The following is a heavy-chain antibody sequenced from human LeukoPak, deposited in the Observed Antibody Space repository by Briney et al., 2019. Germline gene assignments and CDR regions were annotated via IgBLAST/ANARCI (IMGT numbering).Heavy chain of an antibody. J-gene: IGHJ4*02. D-gene: IGHD2-21*01. Sequence: GGSLRLSCAASGFAFSSYWMSWVRQAPGRGLEWVASIKQDGSEKYYVDSVKGRFTISRDNAKNSLYLQMNSLRAEDTAVYYCARVRGVVIATCFDYWGQGTLVTVSS. CDR1: GFAFSSYW. CDR3: ARVRGVVIATCFDY. CDR2: IKQDGSEK. V-gene: IGHV3-7*01.